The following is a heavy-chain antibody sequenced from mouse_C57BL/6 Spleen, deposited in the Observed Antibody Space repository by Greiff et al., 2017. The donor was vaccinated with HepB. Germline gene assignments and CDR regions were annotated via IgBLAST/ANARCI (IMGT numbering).Heavy chain of an antibody. CDR1: GFNIKDDY. Sequence: EVQLQQSGAELVRPGASVKLSCTASGFNIKDDYMHWVKQRPEQGLEWIGWIDPENGDTEYASKFQGKATITADTSSNTAYLQLSSLTSEDTAVYYCSERDYYGSSQRDDWGQGTSVTVSS. D-gene: IGHD1-1*01. V-gene: IGHV14-4*01. CDR3: SERDYYGSSQRDD. CDR2: IDPENGDT. J-gene: IGHJ4*01.